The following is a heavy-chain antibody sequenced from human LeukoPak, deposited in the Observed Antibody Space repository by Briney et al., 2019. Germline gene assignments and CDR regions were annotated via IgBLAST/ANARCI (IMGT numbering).Heavy chain of an antibody. J-gene: IGHJ4*02. CDR1: GFTFSSYA. V-gene: IGHV3-23*01. Sequence: GGSLRLSCAASGFTFSSYAMRWVRQAPGKGLEWVSAISGSGGSTYYADSVKGRFTIYRDNSKNKLYLQMNSLRAEHTAVYYCAKDQDIVVVPAAQDWGQGTLVTVSP. CDR3: AKDQDIVVVPAAQD. CDR2: ISGSGGST. D-gene: IGHD2-2*01.